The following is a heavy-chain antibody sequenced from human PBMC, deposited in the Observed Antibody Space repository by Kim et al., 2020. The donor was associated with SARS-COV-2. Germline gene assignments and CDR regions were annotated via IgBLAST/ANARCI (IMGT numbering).Heavy chain of an antibody. V-gene: IGHV1-18*01. D-gene: IGHD6-19*01. J-gene: IGHJ4*02. CDR2: ISGYNGNT. CDR3: ARDLEYNSCWFDY. Sequence: ASVRVSCKASGYIFSSYGISWVRQAPGQGLEWMGWISGYNGNTKYPQKNQGRVTMTTDTSTSTVYMELRSLRSDDTAMYYCARDLEYNSCWFDYWGQGTLVTVSA. CDR1: GYIFSSYG.